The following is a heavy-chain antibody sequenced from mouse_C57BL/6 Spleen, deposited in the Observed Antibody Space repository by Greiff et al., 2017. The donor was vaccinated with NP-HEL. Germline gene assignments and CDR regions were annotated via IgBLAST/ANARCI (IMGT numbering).Heavy chain of an antibody. Sequence: VHVKQSVAELVRPGASVKLSCTASGFNIKNTYMHWVKQRPEQGLEWIGRIDPANGNTKYAPKFQGKATITADTSSNTAYLQLSSLTTEDTAIYYCARSYSNYLYYFDYWGQGTTLTVSS. CDR3: ARSYSNYLYYFDY. CDR1: GFNIKNTY. CDR2: IDPANGNT. D-gene: IGHD2-5*01. V-gene: IGHV14-3*01. J-gene: IGHJ2*01.